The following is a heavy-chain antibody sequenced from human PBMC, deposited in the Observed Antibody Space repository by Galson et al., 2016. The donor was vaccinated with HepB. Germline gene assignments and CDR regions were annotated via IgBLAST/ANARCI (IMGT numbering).Heavy chain of an antibody. Sequence: SETLSLTCTIYDDSISSSSWWSWVRQPPGKGLEWIGEIFHSGITTYNPSLKSRVTVSVDKTKNQFSLKVSSVTAADTAVYYCASQDDFWRGWGYWGQGTLVTVSS. J-gene: IGHJ4*02. V-gene: IGHV4-4*02. CDR3: ASQDDFWRGWGY. CDR1: DDSISSSSW. CDR2: IFHSGIT. D-gene: IGHD3-3*01.